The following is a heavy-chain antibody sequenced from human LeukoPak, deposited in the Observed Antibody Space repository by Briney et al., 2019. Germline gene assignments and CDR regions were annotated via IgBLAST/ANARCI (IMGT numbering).Heavy chain of an antibody. D-gene: IGHD3-10*01. V-gene: IGHV3-21*01. CDR1: GFTLSSYE. J-gene: IGHJ3*02. Sequence: GGSLRLSCIVSGFTLSSYEMTWFRLAPGKGLEWVSSISSSSTYIYYADSVKGRFTISRDNAKNSLYLQMNSLRAEDTAVYYCARDRSRGLLDAFDIWGQGTMVTVSS. CDR3: ARDRSRGLLDAFDI. CDR2: ISSSSTYI.